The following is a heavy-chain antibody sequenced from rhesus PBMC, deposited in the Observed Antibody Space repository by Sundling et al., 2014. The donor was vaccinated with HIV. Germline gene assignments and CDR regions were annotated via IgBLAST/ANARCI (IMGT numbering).Heavy chain of an antibody. CDR2: VYGGSGSN. V-gene: IGHV4S9*01. CDR3: ARDRWTGYFPGVWDC. J-gene: IGHJ4*01. CDR1: GYSISSDNY. D-gene: IGHD3-3*01. Sequence: QVQLQESGPGLVKPSETLSLTCAVSGYSISSDNYWNWIRQPPGNGLEWIGSVYGGSGSNYLNPSLKSRVTLSVDTSKNQFSLKLSSVTAADTAVYYCARDRWTGYFPGVWDCWGQGVLVTVSS.